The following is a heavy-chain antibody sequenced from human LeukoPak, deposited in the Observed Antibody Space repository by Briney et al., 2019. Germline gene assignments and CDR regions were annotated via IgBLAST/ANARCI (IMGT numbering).Heavy chain of an antibody. Sequence: SQTLSLTCAVSGGSISSGGYSWSWIRQPPGKGLEWIGYIYHSGSTNYNPSLKSRVTISVDTSKNQFSLKLSSVTAADTAVYYCARGGIQLWQNWFDPWGQGTLVTVSS. D-gene: IGHD5-18*01. CDR2: IYHSGST. V-gene: IGHV4-30-2*01. CDR1: GGSISSGGYS. J-gene: IGHJ5*02. CDR3: ARGGIQLWQNWFDP.